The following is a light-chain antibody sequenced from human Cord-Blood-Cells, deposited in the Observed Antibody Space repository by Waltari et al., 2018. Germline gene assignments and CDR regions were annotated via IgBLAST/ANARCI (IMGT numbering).Light chain of an antibody. V-gene: IGLV2-14*01. J-gene: IGLJ3*02. Sequence: QSALTQPASMSGSPGQSITISCTGTSSDVGGYNYVSWYQQHPGKAPKLMIYDVSKRPSGVSNRCSASKSGNTASLTISGLQAEDEADYYCSSYTSSSTWVFGGGTKLTVL. CDR1: SSDVGGYNY. CDR2: DVS. CDR3: SSYTSSSTWV.